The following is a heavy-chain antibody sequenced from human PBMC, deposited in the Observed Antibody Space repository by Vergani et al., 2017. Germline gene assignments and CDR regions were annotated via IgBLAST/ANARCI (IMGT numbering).Heavy chain of an antibody. CDR1: GGNFSSYT. CDR2: IIPILGIA. V-gene: IGHV1-69*02. CDR3: ARVPGGYCSSTSCYTGRYGMDV. D-gene: IGHD2-2*02. Sequence: QVQLVQSGAEVKKPGSSVKVSCKASGGNFSSYTISWVRQAPGQGLEWMGRIIPILGIANYAQKFQGRVTITADKSTSTAYMELSSLRSEDTAVYYCARVPGGYCSSTSCYTGRYGMDVWGQGTTVTVSS. J-gene: IGHJ6*02.